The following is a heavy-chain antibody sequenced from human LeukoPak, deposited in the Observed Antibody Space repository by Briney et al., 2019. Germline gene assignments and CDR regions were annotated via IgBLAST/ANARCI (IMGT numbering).Heavy chain of an antibody. CDR2: IYHSGST. D-gene: IGHD5-18*01. Sequence: PSQTLSLTCTVSGGSISSGGYYWSWIRQPPGKGLEWIGYIYHSGSTYYNPSLKSRITISVDRSKNQFSLKLSSVTAADTAVYYCARRTAMENFDYWGQGTLVTVSS. CDR3: ARRTAMENFDY. J-gene: IGHJ4*02. V-gene: IGHV4-30-2*01. CDR1: GGSISSGGYY.